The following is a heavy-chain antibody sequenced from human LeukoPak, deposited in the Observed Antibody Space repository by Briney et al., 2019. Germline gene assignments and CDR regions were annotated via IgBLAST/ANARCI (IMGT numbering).Heavy chain of an antibody. J-gene: IGHJ4*02. CDR1: GYSFTSYW. CDR2: IYPGDSNT. Sequence: GESLKISCKGSGYSFTSYWIGWVRQMPGKGLEWMGIIYPGDSNTRYSPSFQGQVTISADKSISTAYVQWSSLKASDTAMYYCATSLRLGELSSPYYFDYWGQGTLATVSS. CDR3: ATSLRLGELSSPYYFDY. D-gene: IGHD3-16*02. V-gene: IGHV5-51*01.